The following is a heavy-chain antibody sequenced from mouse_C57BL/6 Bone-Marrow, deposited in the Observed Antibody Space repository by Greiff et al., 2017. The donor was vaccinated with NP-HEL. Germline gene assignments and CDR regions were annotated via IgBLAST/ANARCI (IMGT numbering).Heavy chain of an antibody. CDR2: ISDGGSYT. D-gene: IGHD2-4*01. Sequence: EVNLVESGGGLVKPGGSLKLSCAASGFTFSSYAMSWVRQTPEKRLEWVATISDGGSYTYYPDNVKGRFTISRDNAKNNLYLQMSHLKSEDTAMYYCAREGSTMISSYAMDYWGQGTSVTVSS. J-gene: IGHJ4*01. CDR1: GFTFSSYA. CDR3: AREGSTMISSYAMDY. V-gene: IGHV5-4*01.